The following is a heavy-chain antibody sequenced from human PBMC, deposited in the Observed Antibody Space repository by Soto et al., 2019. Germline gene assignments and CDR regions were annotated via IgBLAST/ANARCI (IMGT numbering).Heavy chain of an antibody. V-gene: IGHV3-48*01. CDR1: GFTFSSYS. J-gene: IGHJ3*02. CDR2: ISSSSSTI. CDR3: ARGYCSGGSCLNAFDI. D-gene: IGHD2-15*01. Sequence: GGSLRLSCAASGFTFSSYSMNWVRQAPGKGLEWVSYISSSSSTIYYADSVKGRFTISRDNAKNSLYLQMNSLRAEDTAVYYCARGYCSGGSCLNAFDIWGQGTMVTVSS.